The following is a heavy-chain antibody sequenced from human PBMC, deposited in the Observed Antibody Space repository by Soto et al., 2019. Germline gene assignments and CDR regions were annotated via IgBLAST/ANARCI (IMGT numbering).Heavy chain of an antibody. J-gene: IGHJ6*02. CDR2: ISSSSSYI. CDR1: GFTFSSYS. D-gene: IGHD4-17*01. Sequence: GGSLRLSSAASGFTFSSYSMNWVRQAPGKGLEWVSSISSSSSYIYYADSVKGRFTISRDNAKNSLYLQMNSLRAEDTAVYYCARDYGDYEYYYYGMDVWGQGTTVTVSS. V-gene: IGHV3-21*01. CDR3: ARDYGDYEYYYYGMDV.